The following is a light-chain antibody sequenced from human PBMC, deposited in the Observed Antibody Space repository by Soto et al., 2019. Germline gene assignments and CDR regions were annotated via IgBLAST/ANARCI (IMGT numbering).Light chain of an antibody. CDR1: QSISSK. CDR2: GAS. V-gene: IGKV3-15*01. Sequence: EIVMTQSPATLSVSPGEGATLSCRASQSISSKLAWFQEKPGQAPRLLFYGASTRATGVPARFSGSGSGTEFTLTISSLQSEDFAVYFCQQYYHWWTFGQGTKVDIK. J-gene: IGKJ1*01. CDR3: QQYYHWWT.